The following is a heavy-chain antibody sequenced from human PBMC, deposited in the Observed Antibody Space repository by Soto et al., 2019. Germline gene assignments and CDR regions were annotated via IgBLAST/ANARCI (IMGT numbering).Heavy chain of an antibody. J-gene: IGHJ6*02. Sequence: SETLSLTCAVSGYSISSGYYWGWIRQPPGKGLEWIGSIYHSGSTYYNPSLKSRVTISVDTSKNQFSLKLSSVTAAGTAVYYCARWELLYGMDVWGQGTTVTVSS. V-gene: IGHV4-38-2*01. CDR1: GYSISSGYY. D-gene: IGHD1-26*01. CDR3: ARWELLYGMDV. CDR2: IYHSGST.